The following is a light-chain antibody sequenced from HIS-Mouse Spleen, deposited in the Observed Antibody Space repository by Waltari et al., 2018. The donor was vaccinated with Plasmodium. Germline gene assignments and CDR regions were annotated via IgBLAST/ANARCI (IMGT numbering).Light chain of an antibody. CDR2: EGS. J-gene: IGLJ3*02. CDR1: SSAVGSYNL. CDR3: CSYAGSFWV. Sequence: QSALTQPASVSGSPGQSITISCTGTSSAVGSYNLVSWYQQHPGKAPKPMIYEGSKRPSGVSNRFSGSKSGNTASLTISGLQAEDEADYYCCSYAGSFWVFGGGTKLTVL. V-gene: IGLV2-23*01.